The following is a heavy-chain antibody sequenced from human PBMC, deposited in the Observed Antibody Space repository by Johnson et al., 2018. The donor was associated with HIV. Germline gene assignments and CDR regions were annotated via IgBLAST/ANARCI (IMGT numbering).Heavy chain of an antibody. CDR2: ISYDGSNQ. V-gene: IGHV3-30-3*01. D-gene: IGHD5-24*01. CDR3: ARDGDEFGDGYNPTEI. CDR1: GFTFSSYA. J-gene: IGHJ3*02. Sequence: QVQLVESGGGVVRPGRSLRLSCAASGFTFSSYAMHWVRQAPGKGLEWVAVISYDGSNQYYADSVKGRFTISRDNAKNTLYLQMNSLRAEDTAVYYCARDGDEFGDGYNPTEIWGQGTMVTVSS.